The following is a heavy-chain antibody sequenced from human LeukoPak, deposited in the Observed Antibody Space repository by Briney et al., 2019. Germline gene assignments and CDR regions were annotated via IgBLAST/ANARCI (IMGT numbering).Heavy chain of an antibody. V-gene: IGHV4-39*01. J-gene: IGHJ4*02. CDR1: GGSISSYY. D-gene: IGHD3-22*01. CDR2: IYYSGST. Sequence: SETLSLTCTVSGGSISSYYWGWIRQPPGKGLEWIGSIYYSGSTYYNPSLKSRVTISVDTSKNQFSLKLSSVTAADTAVYYCARLDSSGHPKPFDYWGQGTLVTVSS. CDR3: ARLDSSGHPKPFDY.